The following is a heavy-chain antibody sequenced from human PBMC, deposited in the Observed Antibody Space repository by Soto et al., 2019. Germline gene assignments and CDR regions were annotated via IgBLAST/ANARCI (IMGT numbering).Heavy chain of an antibody. J-gene: IGHJ3*02. CDR3: ARDIASGYYGDAFDI. CDR2: ISSSSSTI. CDR1: GFTFSSYS. V-gene: IGHV3-48*02. D-gene: IGHD3-3*01. Sequence: PGGSLRISCAASGFTFSSYSMNWVRQAPGKGLEWVSYISSSSSTIYYADSVKGRFTISRDNAKNSLYLQMNSLRDEDTAVYYCARDIASGYYGDAFDIWGQGTMVTVSS.